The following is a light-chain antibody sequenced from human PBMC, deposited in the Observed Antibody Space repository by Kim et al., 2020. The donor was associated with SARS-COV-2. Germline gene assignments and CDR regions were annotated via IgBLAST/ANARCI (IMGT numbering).Light chain of an antibody. Sequence: VAWGQTGRISCAGDSLRRYYATWYQQKPGQAPIVVIYGKNNRPSGIPDRFSGSSSGNTASLTITGTQAGDEADYYCNSRDSNDNVVFGGGTQLTVL. J-gene: IGLJ2*01. V-gene: IGLV3-19*01. CDR3: NSRDSNDNVV. CDR1: SLRRYY. CDR2: GKN.